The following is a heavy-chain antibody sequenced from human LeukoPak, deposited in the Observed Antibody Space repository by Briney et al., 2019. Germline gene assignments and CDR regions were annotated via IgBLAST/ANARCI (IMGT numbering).Heavy chain of an antibody. J-gene: IGHJ6*03. D-gene: IGHD1-1*01. CDR3: ARPEGTAYFYRNV. CDR2: IYASGST. Sequence: SETLSLTCSVSGGSISRYYWAWIRQPAGKELEWIGRIYASGSTKYHPSLRSRVDMSVDTSKNQFSLNLHSVTAADTAVYFCARPEGTAYFYRNVGGKGTTAIASS. V-gene: IGHV4-4*07. CDR1: GGSISRYY.